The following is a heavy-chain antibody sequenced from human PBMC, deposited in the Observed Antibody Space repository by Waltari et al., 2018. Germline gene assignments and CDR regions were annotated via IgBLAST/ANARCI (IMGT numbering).Heavy chain of an antibody. CDR2: INHSGST. CDR3: TRWDS. Sequence: QVQLQQWGAGRLKPSETLSLTCAVYGGSFSNSHWTWIRQHPGKGLEWIGEINHSGSTNYNPSLKSRVTISIDTSNNQFSLRLSSVYAADTAVYYCTRWDSWGQGTLVTVSS. V-gene: IGHV4-34*01. J-gene: IGHJ4*02. CDR1: GGSFSNSH.